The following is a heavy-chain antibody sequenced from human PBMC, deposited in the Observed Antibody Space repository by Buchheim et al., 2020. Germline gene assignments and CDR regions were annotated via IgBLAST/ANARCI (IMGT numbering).Heavy chain of an antibody. CDR2: ISYDGSNK. Sequence: QVQLVESGGGVVQPGRSLRLSCAASGFTFSSYGMHWVRQAPGKGLEWVAVISYDGSNKYYADSVKGRFTISRDNSKNTLYVQMNCLRAEDTAVYYCAKGPTVLELDYWGQGTL. J-gene: IGHJ4*02. CDR1: GFTFSSYG. CDR3: AKGPTVLELDY. V-gene: IGHV3-30*18. D-gene: IGHD3-3*01.